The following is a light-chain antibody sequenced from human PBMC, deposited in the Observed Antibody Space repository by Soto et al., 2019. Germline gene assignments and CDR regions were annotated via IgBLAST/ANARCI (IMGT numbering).Light chain of an antibody. CDR3: QVYGILPWT. Sequence: EIVLTQSPAALSLSPGERATLSCRASQRVSTYLAWYQQKPGQAPRLLIYGASTRATGIPARFSGSGSGTEFTLTISSLQSEDFALYYCQVYGILPWTFGQGTKVDNK. CDR1: QRVSTY. V-gene: IGKV3D-15*02. CDR2: GAS. J-gene: IGKJ1*01.